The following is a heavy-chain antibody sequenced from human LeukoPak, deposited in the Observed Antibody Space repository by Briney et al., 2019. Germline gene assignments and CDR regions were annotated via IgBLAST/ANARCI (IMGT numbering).Heavy chain of an antibody. V-gene: IGHV3-23*01. Sequence: GGSPRLSCVSTCFTFSCCAVRWVREPAGGWMGWVSAFSGRGDGTPYIHSVEGRFTVSRENSNNTVDLQLNSLSAEDTALYYCAKDRLSSPTAPRFDPWGQGTQVTVSS. CDR2: FSGRGDGT. CDR3: AKDRLSSPTAPRFDP. J-gene: IGHJ5*02. D-gene: IGHD4-11*01. CDR1: CFTFSCCA.